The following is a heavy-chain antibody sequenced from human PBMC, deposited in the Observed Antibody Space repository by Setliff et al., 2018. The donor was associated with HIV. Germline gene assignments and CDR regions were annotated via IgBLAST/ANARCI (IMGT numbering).Heavy chain of an antibody. CDR2: INSDGSGT. Sequence: GGSLRLSCEASGFTFSSYAMSWVRQAPGKGLVWVSRINSDGSGTSYADSVKGRFTISRDNPRNTMYLQMNSLTTEDTAVYYCARDREAMITGFYFYFYMDVWGKGTTVTSP. V-gene: IGHV3-74*01. CDR3: ARDREAMITGFYFYFYMDV. D-gene: IGHD3-16*01. J-gene: IGHJ6*03. CDR1: GFTFSSYA.